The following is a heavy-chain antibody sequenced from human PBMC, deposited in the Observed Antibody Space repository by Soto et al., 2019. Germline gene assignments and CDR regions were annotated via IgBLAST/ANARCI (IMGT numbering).Heavy chain of an antibody. V-gene: IGHV3-23*01. CDR1: GFTFNKCG. D-gene: IGHD1-26*01. CDR2: ISGSGKTT. Sequence: GGSLRLSCAASGFTFNKCGISWVRQAPGKGLQWVATISGSGKTTEYADSVKGRLTIPRDNSRNTVHLQMNSLRVEDTTLYYCAKDVRENSVTAIADYWGQGTLVTVSS. CDR3: AKDVRENSVTAIADY. J-gene: IGHJ4*02.